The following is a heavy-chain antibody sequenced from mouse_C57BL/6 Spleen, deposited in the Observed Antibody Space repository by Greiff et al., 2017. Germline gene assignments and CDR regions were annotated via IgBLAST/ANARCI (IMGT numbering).Heavy chain of an antibody. V-gene: IGHV1-4*01. D-gene: IGHD2-4*01. CDR2: IYPSSGYT. J-gene: IGHJ2*01. CDR1: GYTFTSYT. Sequence: QVQLQQSGAELARPGASVKMSCKASGYTFTSYTMHWVKQRPGQGLEWIGYIYPSSGYTKYNQKFKDTATLTADKSSSTSYMQLSSLTSEDSAVYYGARVCDYDVGYFDDWGQGTTLTVSS. CDR3: ARVCDYDVGYFDD.